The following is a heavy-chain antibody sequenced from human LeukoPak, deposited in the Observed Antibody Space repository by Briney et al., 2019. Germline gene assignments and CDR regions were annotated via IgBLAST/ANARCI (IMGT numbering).Heavy chain of an antibody. V-gene: IGHV4-34*01. CDR1: GGSFSGYY. CDR3: ARGSSYYYGSGSYFV. Sequence: SETLSLTCAVYGGSFSGYYWSWIRQPPGKGLEWIGEINHSGSTNYNPSLKSQVTISVDTSKNQFSLKLSSVTAADTAVYYCARGSSYYYGSGSYFVWGQGTLVTVSS. D-gene: IGHD3-10*01. J-gene: IGHJ4*02. CDR2: INHSGST.